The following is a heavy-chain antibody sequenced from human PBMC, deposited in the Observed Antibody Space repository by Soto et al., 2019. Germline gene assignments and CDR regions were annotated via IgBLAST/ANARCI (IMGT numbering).Heavy chain of an antibody. Sequence: SGPTLVNPTQTLTLTCAFSGFSLSTGGMCASWIRQPPGKALEWLALIDWDDTKYYSTSLKSRLTISKDTSKNQLALTMTNMGPVDTATYYCARTLVGATHISHSYFDCWGQGTLVTVSS. J-gene: IGHJ4*02. CDR2: IDWDDTK. D-gene: IGHD1-26*01. V-gene: IGHV2-70*01. CDR3: ARTLVGATHISHSYFDC. CDR1: GFSLSTGGMC.